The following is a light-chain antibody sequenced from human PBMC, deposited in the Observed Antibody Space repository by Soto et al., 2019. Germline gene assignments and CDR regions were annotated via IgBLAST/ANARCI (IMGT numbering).Light chain of an antibody. V-gene: IGKV3-15*01. J-gene: IGKJ1*01. CDR1: QSVSTN. CDR3: QQYNNWPWT. Sequence: KVMTQSPATLSLSPGERATLSCRASQSVSTNVAWYQQKPGQAPRLLIYGASTRATGIPARFSGSGSGTEFTLTISSLQSEDFAVYYCQQYNNWPWTFGQGTKVDIK. CDR2: GAS.